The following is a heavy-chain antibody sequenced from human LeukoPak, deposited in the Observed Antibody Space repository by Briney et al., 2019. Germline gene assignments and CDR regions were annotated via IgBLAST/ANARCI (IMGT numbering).Heavy chain of an antibody. CDR2: ISSSSSYI. CDR3: ARAITYYYDGSGYSLFDY. Sequence: PGGSLRLSCAASGFTFSSYSMNWVRQAPGKGLEWVSSISSSSSYIYYADSVKGRFTISRDNAKNSLYLQMNSLRAEDTAVYYCARAITYYYDGSGYSLFDYWGRGTLVTASS. V-gene: IGHV3-21*01. D-gene: IGHD3-22*01. J-gene: IGHJ4*02. CDR1: GFTFSSYS.